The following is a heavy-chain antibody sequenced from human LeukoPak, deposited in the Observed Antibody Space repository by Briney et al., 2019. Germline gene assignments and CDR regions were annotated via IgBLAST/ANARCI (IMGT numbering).Heavy chain of an antibody. Sequence: SETLSLTCTASGGSISSYYWSWIRQPPGKGLEWIGYIHYSGSTNYNPSLKSRVTISVDTSKNQFSLKLSSVTAADTAVYYCARGGPYGDYADYWGQGTLVTVSS. V-gene: IGHV4-59*01. D-gene: IGHD4-17*01. CDR2: IHYSGST. CDR3: ARGGPYGDYADY. CDR1: GGSISSYY. J-gene: IGHJ4*02.